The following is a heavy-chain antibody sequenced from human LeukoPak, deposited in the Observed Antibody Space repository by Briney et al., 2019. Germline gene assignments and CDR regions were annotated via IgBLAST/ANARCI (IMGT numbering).Heavy chain of an antibody. V-gene: IGHV3-23*01. D-gene: IGHD2-15*01. CDR3: ARSPEGRSGGSCYNPPDY. J-gene: IGHJ4*02. CDR2: ISGSGGST. CDR1: GFTFSTYS. Sequence: GGSLRLSCAASGFTFSTYSMNWVRQAPGKGLEWVSAISGSGGSTYYADSVKGRFTISRDNSKNTLYLQMNSLRAEDTAVYYCARSPEGRSGGSCYNPPDYWGQGTLVTVSS.